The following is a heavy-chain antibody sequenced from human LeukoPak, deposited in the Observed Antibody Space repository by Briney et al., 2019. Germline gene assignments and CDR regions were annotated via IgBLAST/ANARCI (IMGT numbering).Heavy chain of an antibody. CDR3: AKDDPRYYGMDV. CDR1: GFTFSSYA. V-gene: IGHV3-30*04. Sequence: PGRSLRLPCAASGFTFSSYAMHWVRQAPGKGLEWVAVISYDGSNKYYADSVKGRFTISRDNSKNTLYLQMNSLRAEDTAVYYCAKDDPRYYGMDVWGQGTTVTVSS. CDR2: ISYDGSNK. J-gene: IGHJ6*02.